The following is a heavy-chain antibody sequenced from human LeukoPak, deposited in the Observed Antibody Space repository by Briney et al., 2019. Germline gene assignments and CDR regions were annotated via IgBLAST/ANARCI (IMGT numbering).Heavy chain of an antibody. D-gene: IGHD3-3*01. CDR2: IYYSGST. CDR1: GGSISSGGYY. V-gene: IGHV4-31*03. CDR3: ARQGYYDFWSAYYFDY. J-gene: IGHJ4*02. Sequence: PSETLSLTCTVSGGSISSGGYYWSWIRQHPGKGLEWIGYIYYSGSTNYNPSLKSRVTISVDTSKNQFSLKLSSVTAADTAVYYCARQGYYDFWSAYYFDYWGQGTLVTVSS.